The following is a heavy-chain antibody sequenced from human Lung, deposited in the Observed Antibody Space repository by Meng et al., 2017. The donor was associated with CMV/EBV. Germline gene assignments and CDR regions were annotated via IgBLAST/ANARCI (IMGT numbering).Heavy chain of an antibody. CDR2: IRSKTNGGTT. CDR1: GFIFSSAW. V-gene: IGHV3-15*01. CDR3: TTDAYGVVVPFDY. J-gene: IGHJ4*02. D-gene: IGHD3-3*01. Sequence: GGSXRLXCGASGFIFSSAWMSWVRQAPGKGLEWVGRIRSKTNGGTTDYAAPVKGRLTISRDDSRSTLYLQMNSLKTEDTAVYYCTTDAYGVVVPFDYWGQGTXVTVSS.